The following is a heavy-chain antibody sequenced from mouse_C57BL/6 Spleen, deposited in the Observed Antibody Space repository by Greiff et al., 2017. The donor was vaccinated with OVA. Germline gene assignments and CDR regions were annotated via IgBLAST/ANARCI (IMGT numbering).Heavy chain of an antibody. CDR3: ARPGRYYAMDY. J-gene: IGHJ4*01. CDR1: GFTFSDYG. CDR2: ISSGSSTL. D-gene: IGHD1-1*01. Sequence: DVKVEESGGGLVKPGGSLKLSCAASGFTFSDYGMHWVRQAPEKGLEWVAYISSGSSTLYYADTVKGRFTISRDNAKNTLFLQMTSLRSEDTAMYYCARPGRYYAMDYWGQGTSVTVSS. V-gene: IGHV5-17*01.